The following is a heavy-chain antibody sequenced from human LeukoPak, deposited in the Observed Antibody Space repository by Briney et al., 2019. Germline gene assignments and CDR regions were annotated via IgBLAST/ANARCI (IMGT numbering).Heavy chain of an antibody. CDR1: GFTFSSYW. J-gene: IGHJ4*02. Sequence: GGSLRLSCAASGFTFSSYWMSWVRQAPGKGLEWVANIKQDGSEKYYVDSVKGRFTISRDNAKNSLYLQMNSLRAEDTAVYYCARDVAAAGPGPFDYWGQGTLVTVSS. D-gene: IGHD6-13*01. CDR3: ARDVAAAGPGPFDY. V-gene: IGHV3-7*01. CDR2: IKQDGSEK.